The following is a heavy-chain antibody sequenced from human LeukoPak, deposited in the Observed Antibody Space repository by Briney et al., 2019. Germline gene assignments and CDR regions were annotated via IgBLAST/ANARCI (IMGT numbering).Heavy chain of an antibody. D-gene: IGHD2/OR15-2a*01. CDR2: ISSSSSYI. CDR1: GFTFSSYS. V-gene: IGHV3-21*01. J-gene: IGHJ6*02. CDR3: ARETTAFYYYYGMDV. Sequence: GGSLRLSCAASGFTFSSYSMNWVRQALGKGLEWVSSISSSSSYIYYADSVKGRFTISRDNAKNSLYLQMNSLRAEDTAVYYCARETTAFYYYYGMDVWGQGTTVTVSS.